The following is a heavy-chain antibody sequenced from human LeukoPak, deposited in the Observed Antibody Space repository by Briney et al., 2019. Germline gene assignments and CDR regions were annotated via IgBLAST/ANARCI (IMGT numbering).Heavy chain of an antibody. CDR1: GFTFSSCS. V-gene: IGHV3-30*02. CDR3: ARDDPSMIAALHY. Sequence: PGGSLRLSCVASGFTFSSCSMHWVRQAPGKGLEWVAFIRYDGSDKYYADSVKGRFTVSRDNSKNTLYLQMNSLRAEDTAVYYCARDDPSMIAALHYWGQGTLVTVSS. D-gene: IGHD6-6*01. CDR2: IRYDGSDK. J-gene: IGHJ4*02.